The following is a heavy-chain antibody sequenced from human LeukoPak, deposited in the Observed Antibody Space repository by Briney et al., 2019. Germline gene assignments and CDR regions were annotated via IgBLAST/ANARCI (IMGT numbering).Heavy chain of an antibody. V-gene: IGHV3-23*01. J-gene: IGHJ4*02. Sequence: GGSLRLSCAASGFTFSSYDMNWVRQAPGKGLEWVSGISAGGGSTYYADSVKGRFTISRDNSKNTLYLQMNSLRAEDTAVYYFARGRYDWNDVGYFDYWGQGTLVSVSS. CDR2: ISAGGGST. CDR3: ARGRYDWNDVGYFDY. D-gene: IGHD1-1*01. CDR1: GFTFSSYD.